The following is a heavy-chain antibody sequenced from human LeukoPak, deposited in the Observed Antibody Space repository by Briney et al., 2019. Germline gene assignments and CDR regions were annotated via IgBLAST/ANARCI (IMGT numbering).Heavy chain of an antibody. J-gene: IGHJ4*02. CDR2: IINILGRA. CDR1: AGTFSSYT. V-gene: IGHV1-69*02. D-gene: IGHD6-6*01. CDR3: ASLGYSSSPGEY. Sequence: SVKVSCKAAAGTFSSYTISWVRHRPAQGLEGMGSIINILGRANYAQKFQGRVTITADKSTSTAYMELSSLRYEDTGVYCCASLGYSSSPGEYGGQGTLVTVS.